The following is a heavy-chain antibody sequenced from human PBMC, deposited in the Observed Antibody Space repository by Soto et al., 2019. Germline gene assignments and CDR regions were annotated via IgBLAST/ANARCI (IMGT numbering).Heavy chain of an antibody. Sequence: PGGSLRLSCAASGFTFSSYWMHWVRQAPGKGLVWVSVIYSGGSTYYADSVKGRFTISRDNSKNTLYLQMNSLRAEDTAVYYCASHSGGWLVPHYYYYAMDVWGQGTTVTVSS. CDR3: ASHSGGWLVPHYYYYAMDV. J-gene: IGHJ6*02. CDR2: IYSGGST. D-gene: IGHD6-19*01. V-gene: IGHV3-66*04. CDR1: GFTFSSYW.